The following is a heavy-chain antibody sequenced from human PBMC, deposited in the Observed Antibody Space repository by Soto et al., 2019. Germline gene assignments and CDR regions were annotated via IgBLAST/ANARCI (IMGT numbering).Heavy chain of an antibody. Sequence: QVQLVQSGAEVKKPGSSVKVSCKASGGTFSSYAISWVRQAPGQGLEWMGGIIPIFGTANYAQKFQGRVTITADESTSTTYLELSSLRSEDTAVYYCARTKAENWNEGVSYYYGMDVWGQGTTVTVSS. V-gene: IGHV1-69*01. CDR1: GGTFSSYA. CDR2: IIPIFGTA. J-gene: IGHJ6*02. CDR3: ARTKAENWNEGVSYYYGMDV. D-gene: IGHD1-1*01.